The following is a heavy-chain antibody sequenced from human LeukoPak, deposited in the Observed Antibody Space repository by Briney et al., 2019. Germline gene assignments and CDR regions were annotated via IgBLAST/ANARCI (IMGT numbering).Heavy chain of an antibody. V-gene: IGHV4-38-2*02. CDR1: GYALRSGYH. CDR2: IHRSGGT. J-gene: IGHJ4*02. Sequence: SGSLSHTCMVSGYALRSGYHWGWIRQPPGKGLEVIAIIHRSGGTNYNPSLKSRVTISVDTSKNQFSLKLSSVTAAVTAEYYCARGAFTVLRFFEGLPHFDYWGQGTLVTVSS. D-gene: IGHD3-3*01. CDR3: ARGAFTVLRFFEGLPHFDY.